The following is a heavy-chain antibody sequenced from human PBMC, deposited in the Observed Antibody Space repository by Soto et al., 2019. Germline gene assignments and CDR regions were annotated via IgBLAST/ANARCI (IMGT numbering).Heavy chain of an antibody. CDR1: GYSFTSYW. J-gene: IGHJ6*02. CDR2: IDPSDSYT. Sequence: PVESLKISCKGSGYSFTSYWISWVRQMPGKGLEWMGRIDPSDSYTNYSPSFQGHVTISADKSISTAYLQWSSLKASDTAMYYCARGVVAALYYYGMDVWGQGTTVTVSS. V-gene: IGHV5-10-1*01. CDR3: ARGVVAALYYYGMDV. D-gene: IGHD2-15*01.